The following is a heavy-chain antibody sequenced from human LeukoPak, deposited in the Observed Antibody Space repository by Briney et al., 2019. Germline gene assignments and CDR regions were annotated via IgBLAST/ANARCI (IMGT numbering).Heavy chain of an antibody. CDR1: GGTISSSSHF. J-gene: IGHJ6*02. D-gene: IGHD1-26*01. V-gene: IGHV4-39*01. CDR2: LYYSGST. CDR3: ARHDCATTCCLYFDGMDV. Sequence: PSETLSLTCTVSGGTISSSSHFWGWIRQPTGKGPEWIGSLYYSGSTYYNPSLKSRVTISVDTSKNQFSLKLSSVTATDTAVYYCARHDCATTCCLYFDGMDVWGQGTTVTVSS.